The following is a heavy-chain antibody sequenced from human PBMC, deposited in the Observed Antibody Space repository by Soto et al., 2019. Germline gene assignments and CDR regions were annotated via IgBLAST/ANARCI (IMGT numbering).Heavy chain of an antibody. J-gene: IGHJ6*03. Sequence: SETLSLTCTVSGGSISSGDYYWTCIRHHPGKGLEWIGYIYYSGSTKHNPSLKSRITISVDTSKNQFSLKLNSVTAADTAVYYCARYQREEGTYCSSTSCSSYYYYYMDVWGKGTTVTVSS. CDR1: GGSISSGDYY. CDR2: IYYSGST. D-gene: IGHD2-2*01. CDR3: ARYQREEGTYCSSTSCSSYYYYYMDV. V-gene: IGHV4-31*02.